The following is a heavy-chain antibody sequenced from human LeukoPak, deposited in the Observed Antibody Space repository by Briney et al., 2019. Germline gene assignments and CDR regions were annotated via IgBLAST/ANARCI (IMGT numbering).Heavy chain of an antibody. J-gene: IGHJ4*02. CDR2: MNPNSGNT. V-gene: IGHV1-8*01. CDR1: GYTFTSYD. D-gene: IGHD6-13*01. Sequence: GASVKVSCKASGYTFTSYDINWVRQATGQGLVWMGWMNPNSGNTGYAQKFQGRVTMTRSTSVSTAYMEVSNLRSEDTAMYYCARGYSSSWHSNVYFDYWGQGTLVTVSS. CDR3: ARGYSSSWHSNVYFDY.